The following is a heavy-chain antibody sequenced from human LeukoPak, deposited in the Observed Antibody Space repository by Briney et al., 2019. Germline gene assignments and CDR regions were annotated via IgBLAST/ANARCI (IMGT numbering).Heavy chain of an antibody. D-gene: IGHD3-22*01. Sequence: ASVKVSCKASGYTFTSYGISWVRQAPGQGLEWMGWISAYNGNTNYAQKLQGRVTMTTDTSTSTAYMELRSLRSDDTAVYYCARGGSMIVHLAVFDYWGQGTLVTVSS. CDR1: GYTFTSYG. CDR3: ARGGSMIVHLAVFDY. V-gene: IGHV1-18*01. J-gene: IGHJ4*02. CDR2: ISAYNGNT.